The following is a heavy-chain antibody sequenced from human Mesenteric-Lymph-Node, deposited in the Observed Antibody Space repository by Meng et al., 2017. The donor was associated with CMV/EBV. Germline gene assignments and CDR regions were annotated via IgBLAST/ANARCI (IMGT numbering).Heavy chain of an antibody. V-gene: IGHV1-2*02. CDR2: INPRSGDT. Sequence: ASVKVSRKASGYSFTGYFIHWVRQAPGQGLEWMGWINPRSGDTDYAQTFQGRVTMTRDTSIATAYMELRSLTSDDTAVYYCAREGAFCSGGTCYGYHWFDPWGQGTLVTVSS. J-gene: IGHJ5*02. D-gene: IGHD2-15*01. CDR3: AREGAFCSGGTCYGYHWFDP. CDR1: GYSFTGYF.